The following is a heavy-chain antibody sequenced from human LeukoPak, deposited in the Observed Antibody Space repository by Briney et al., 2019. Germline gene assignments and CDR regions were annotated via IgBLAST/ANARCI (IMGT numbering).Heavy chain of an antibody. Sequence: PGGSLRLSCAASGFTFSSYGMHWVRQAPGKGLEWVAVISYDGSNKYYADSVKGRFTISRDNSKNTLYLQMNSLRAEDTAVYYCASGYSYGSGYFDYWGQGTLVTVSS. D-gene: IGHD5-18*01. CDR1: GFTFSSYG. CDR2: ISYDGSNK. CDR3: ASGYSYGSGYFDY. V-gene: IGHV3-30*03. J-gene: IGHJ4*02.